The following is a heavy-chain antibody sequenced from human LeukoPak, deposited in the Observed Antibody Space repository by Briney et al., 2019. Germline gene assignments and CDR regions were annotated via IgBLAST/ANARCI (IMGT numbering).Heavy chain of an antibody. V-gene: IGHV1-2*06. D-gene: IGHD3-16*01. CDR2: INPNSGGT. CDR1: GYTFTGYY. CDR3: ARDRRGVMNYFDY. Sequence: ASVKASCKASGYTFTGYYMHWVRQAPGQGLEWMGRINPNSGGTNYAQKFQGRVTMTRDTSISTAYMELSRLRSDDTAVYYCARDRRGVMNYFDYWGQGTLVTVSS. J-gene: IGHJ4*02.